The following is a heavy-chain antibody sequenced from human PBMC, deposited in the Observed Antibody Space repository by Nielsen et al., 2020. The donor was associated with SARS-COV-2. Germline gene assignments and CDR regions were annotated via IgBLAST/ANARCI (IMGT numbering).Heavy chain of an antibody. D-gene: IGHD3-10*01. CDR3: AKDMGPVIWYFDL. CDR2: ISWLSGSI. CDR1: GFTFDDYA. J-gene: IGHJ2*01. Sequence: SLKISCAASGFTFDDYAMHWVRQAPGKGLEWVSGISWLSGSIGYADSVKGRFTISRDNAKNSLYLQMNSLRAEDTALYYCAKDMGPVIWYFDLWGRGTLVTVSS. V-gene: IGHV3-9*01.